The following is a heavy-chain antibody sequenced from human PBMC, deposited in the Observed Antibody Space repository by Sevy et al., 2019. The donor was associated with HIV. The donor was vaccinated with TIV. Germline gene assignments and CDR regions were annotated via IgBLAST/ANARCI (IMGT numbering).Heavy chain of an antibody. Sequence: SETLSLTCAVYGGSFSGYYWSWIRQPPGKGLEWIGEINHSGSTNYNPSLKSRVTISVDTSKNQFSLKLSSVTAADTAVYYCARGTPPGLLWFGEYVNWFDPWGQGTLVTVSS. CDR1: GGSFSGYY. J-gene: IGHJ5*02. V-gene: IGHV4-34*01. CDR3: ARGTPPGLLWFGEYVNWFDP. D-gene: IGHD3-10*01. CDR2: INHSGST.